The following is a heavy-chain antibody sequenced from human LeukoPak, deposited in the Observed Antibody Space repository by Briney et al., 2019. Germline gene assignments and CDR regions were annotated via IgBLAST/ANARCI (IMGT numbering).Heavy chain of an antibody. D-gene: IGHD6-6*01. J-gene: IGHJ6*04. CDR3: ATEDGYSSSNV. Sequence: SETLSLTCTVPGGSISSSSYYWGWIRQPPGKGLEWIGSIYYSGSTYYNPSLKSRVTISVDTSKNQFPLKLSSVTAADTAVYYCATEDGYSSSNVWGKGTTVTVSS. CDR2: IYYSGST. CDR1: GGSISSSSYY. V-gene: IGHV4-39*01.